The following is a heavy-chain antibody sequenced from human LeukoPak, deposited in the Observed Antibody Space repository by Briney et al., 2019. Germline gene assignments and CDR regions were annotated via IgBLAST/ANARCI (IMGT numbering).Heavy chain of an antibody. V-gene: IGHV3-23*01. Sequence: GGSLRLSCAASGFTFATHAMTWVRQAPGKGLEWVSAISGSGASTYYAGSVKGRFTISRDNPKNMLYLQMNSLRAEDTAMYFCAKAPLYGSDFDYWGQGTLVTVSS. CDR1: GFTFATHA. D-gene: IGHD2-8*01. J-gene: IGHJ4*02. CDR3: AKAPLYGSDFDY. CDR2: ISGSGAST.